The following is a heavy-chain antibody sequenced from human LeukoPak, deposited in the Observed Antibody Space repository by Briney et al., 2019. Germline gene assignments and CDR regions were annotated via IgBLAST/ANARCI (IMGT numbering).Heavy chain of an antibody. J-gene: IGHJ6*03. CDR1: GYTFTSYG. CDR3: ARAKPQVSRYYYYYMDV. CDR2: ISAYNGNT. D-gene: IGHD3-16*01. V-gene: IGHV1-18*01. Sequence: ASVKVSCKASGYTFTSYGISWVRQAPGQGLEWMGWISAYNGNTNYAQKLQGRVTMTTDTSTSTAYMELRSLRSDDTAVYYCARAKPQVSRYYYYYMDVWGKGTTVTVSS.